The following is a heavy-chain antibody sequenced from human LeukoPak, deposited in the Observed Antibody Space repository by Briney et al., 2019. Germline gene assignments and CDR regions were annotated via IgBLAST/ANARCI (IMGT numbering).Heavy chain of an antibody. CDR2: GTT. Sequence: GTTDYAAPVKGRFTISRDDSKNTLYLQMNSLKTEDTAVYYCTTDPFYYYDSSGYYPFDYWGQGTLVTVSS. V-gene: IGHV3-15*01. J-gene: IGHJ4*02. CDR3: TTDPFYYYDSSGYYPFDY. D-gene: IGHD3-22*01.